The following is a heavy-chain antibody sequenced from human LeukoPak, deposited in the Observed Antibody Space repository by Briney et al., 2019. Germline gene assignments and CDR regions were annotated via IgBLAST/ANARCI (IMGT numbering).Heavy chain of an antibody. J-gene: IGHJ4*02. CDR2: IYSGGST. CDR1: GFTVSNNY. CDR3: ARATLDY. V-gene: IGHV3-53*01. Sequence: GGSLRLSCAASGFTVSNNYISWVRQAPGKGLEWVSVIYSGGSTKYADSVKARFTISRDNSKNTVYLQMNSLRVDDTAVYYCARATLDYWGQGTLVTVSS.